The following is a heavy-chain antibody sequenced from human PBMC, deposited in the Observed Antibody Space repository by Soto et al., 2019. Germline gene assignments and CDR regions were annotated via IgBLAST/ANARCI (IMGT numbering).Heavy chain of an antibody. V-gene: IGHV5-10-1*01. Sequence: PGESLKISCKGSGYSFTSYWISWVRQMPGKGLEWMGRIDPSDSYTNYSPSFQGHVTISADKSISTAYLQWSSLKAPDTAMYYCARLRQRWLQFLDYYYYGMDVWGQGTTVTVSS. D-gene: IGHD5-12*01. CDR1: GYSFTSYW. CDR2: IDPSDSYT. CDR3: ARLRQRWLQFLDYYYYGMDV. J-gene: IGHJ6*02.